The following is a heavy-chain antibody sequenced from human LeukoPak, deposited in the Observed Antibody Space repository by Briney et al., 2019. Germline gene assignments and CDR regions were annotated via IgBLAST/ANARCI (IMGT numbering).Heavy chain of an antibody. Sequence: GSLRLSCAASGFTFSDHSVDWVRQAPGEGLEWVGRSRSKDKGYTTEYAVSVKGRFSVSRDDSKKSLYLQMNSLKTEDTAIYYCATAIKNSRAYYYFDYWGQGTLVTVSS. J-gene: IGHJ4*02. CDR1: GFTFSDHS. D-gene: IGHD3-22*01. CDR2: SRSKDKGYTT. CDR3: ATAIKNSRAYYYFDY. V-gene: IGHV3-72*01.